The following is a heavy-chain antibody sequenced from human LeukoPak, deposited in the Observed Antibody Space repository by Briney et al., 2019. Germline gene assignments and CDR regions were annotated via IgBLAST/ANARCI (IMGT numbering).Heavy chain of an antibody. D-gene: IGHD2-21*02. CDR1: GGSISSGGYY. CDR2: IYYSGST. V-gene: IGHV4-31*03. J-gene: IGHJ5*02. CDR3: ARDAVHGAYCGGDCYHNWFDP. Sequence: PSQTLSLTCTVSGGSISSGGYYWSWIRQHPGKGLEWIGYIYYSGSTNYNPSLKSRVTISVDTSKNQFSLKLSSVTAADTAVYYCARDAVHGAYCGGDCYHNWFDPWGQGTLVTVSS.